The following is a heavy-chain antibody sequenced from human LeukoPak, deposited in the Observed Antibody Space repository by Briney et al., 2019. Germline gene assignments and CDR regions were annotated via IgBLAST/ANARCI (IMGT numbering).Heavy chain of an antibody. CDR1: GGSISSGGYY. V-gene: IGHV4-31*03. D-gene: IGHD4-17*01. CDR3: ARDGRRDYGDYGGAFDI. J-gene: IGHJ3*02. CDR2: IYYSGST. Sequence: SQTLSLTCTVSGGSISSGGYYWSWIRQHPGKGLEWIGHIYYSGSTYYNPSLKSRVTISVDTSKNQFSLKLSSVTAADTAVYYCARDGRRDYGDYGGAFDIWGQGTMVTVSS.